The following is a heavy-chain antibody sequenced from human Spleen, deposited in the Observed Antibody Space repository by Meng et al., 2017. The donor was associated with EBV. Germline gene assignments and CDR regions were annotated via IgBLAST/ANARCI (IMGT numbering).Heavy chain of an antibody. CDR1: GYTFTSQG. Sequence: QVRRVLSVPECNKPGGSVKVSCKDSGYTFTSQGINWVRQAPGQRPEWMGWINTADGATRYSPTFQGRLTITRDTSSTTVFMDVRGLTSADTAVYYCARDLRSTWSHLSYFDFWGRGALVTVSS. CDR3: ARDLRSTWSHLSYFDF. J-gene: IGHJ4*02. CDR2: INTADGAT. D-gene: IGHD6-13*01. V-gene: IGHV1-3*04.